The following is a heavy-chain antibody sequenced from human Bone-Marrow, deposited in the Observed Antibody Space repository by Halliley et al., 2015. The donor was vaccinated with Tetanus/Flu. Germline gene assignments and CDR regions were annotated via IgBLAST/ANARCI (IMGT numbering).Heavy chain of an antibody. D-gene: IGHD2-2*01. V-gene: IGHV3-53*01. CDR1: GFTVSSNF. CDR3: VGGGYQAGVDY. J-gene: IGHJ4*02. CDR2: VYGGGST. Sequence: SLRLSCAASGFTVSSNFMTWVRQPPGKGLEWVSVVYGGGSTYYADSVKGRFTVSRDTSKDTVYLQLNRLRVEETAVYYCVGGGYQAGVDYWGQGTLVTVSS.